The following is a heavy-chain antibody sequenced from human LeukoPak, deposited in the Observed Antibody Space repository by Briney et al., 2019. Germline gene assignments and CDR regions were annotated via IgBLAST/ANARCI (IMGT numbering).Heavy chain of an antibody. D-gene: IGHD3-10*01. CDR3: ARGETMVRGVTDY. V-gene: IGHV4-61*02. Sequence: SETLSLTCTVSGGSLSSGSYYWSWIRQPAGKGLEWIGRIYTSGSTNYNPSLKSRATISVDTSKNQFSLKLSSVTAADTAVYYCARGETMVRGVTDYWGQRTLVTVSS. CDR2: IYTSGST. CDR1: GGSLSSGSYY. J-gene: IGHJ4*01.